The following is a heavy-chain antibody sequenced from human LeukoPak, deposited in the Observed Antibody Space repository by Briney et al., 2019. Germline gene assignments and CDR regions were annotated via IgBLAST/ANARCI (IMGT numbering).Heavy chain of an antibody. D-gene: IGHD3-3*01. CDR1: GFTFSDHY. CDR3: ARGQDFWSGYYYYYMDV. V-gene: IGHV3-72*01. J-gene: IGHJ6*03. Sequence: GGSLRLSCAASGFTFSDHYMDWVRQTPGKGLEWVGRIRNKANSYTTEYAASVKGRFTISRDDSKNSLYLPMNSLKIEDTAVYYCARGQDFWSGYYYYYMDVWGKGTTVTVSS. CDR2: IRNKANSYTT.